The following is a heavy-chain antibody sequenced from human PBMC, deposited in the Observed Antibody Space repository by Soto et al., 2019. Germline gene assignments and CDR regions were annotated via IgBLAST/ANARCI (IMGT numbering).Heavy chain of an antibody. CDR3: ASYNWGFDY. J-gene: IGHJ4*02. Sequence: GGSLRLSCAASGFNFSNYSMNWVRQAPGKGLEWVSYISSSGTTIHYGDSVKGRFTISRDNAKNSLYLQINSLRVEDTAVYYCASYNWGFDYWGQGTLVTVSS. CDR2: ISSSGTTI. CDR1: GFNFSNYS. D-gene: IGHD1-20*01. V-gene: IGHV3-48*04.